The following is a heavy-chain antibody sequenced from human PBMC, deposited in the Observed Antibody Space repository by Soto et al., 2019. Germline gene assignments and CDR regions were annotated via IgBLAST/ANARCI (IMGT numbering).Heavy chain of an antibody. CDR1: GGSISSGDYY. Sequence: QVQLQESGPGLMKPSQTLSLTCTVSGGSISSGDYYWHWFRQPPGKGLEWIGYIYKSGSIYYNPSLNSRVTISLDTSKNQFSLRLSSVTAADTTVYYCARDLEGRGGAVDHWGQGTLVTVSS. J-gene: IGHJ4*02. V-gene: IGHV4-30-4*01. CDR2: IYKSGSI. CDR3: ARDLEGRGGAVDH. D-gene: IGHD2-15*01.